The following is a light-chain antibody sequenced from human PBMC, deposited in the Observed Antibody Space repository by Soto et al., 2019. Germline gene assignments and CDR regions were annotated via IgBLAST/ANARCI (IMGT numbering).Light chain of an antibody. J-gene: IGKJ1*01. Sequence: IQMTKSPSTLSACLSGRVTSTFRASQSVSGWLAWYQQKPGEAPKLLIYDASTLPSGVPSRFSGSGSGTEFTLTITSLQPDDFATYYCQQYKTFSGTFGQGTKVDIK. CDR1: QSVSGW. CDR3: QQYKTFSGT. V-gene: IGKV1-5*01. CDR2: DAS.